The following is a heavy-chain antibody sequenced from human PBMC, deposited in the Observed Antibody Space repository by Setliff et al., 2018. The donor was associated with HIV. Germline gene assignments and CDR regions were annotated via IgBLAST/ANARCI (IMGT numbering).Heavy chain of an antibody. CDR3: AKDPRAAVATICDY. Sequence: GGSLRLSCAASGFTFTTYAMHWVRQAPGKGLGWVAVISIYDGSEKYYADSVKGRFTISRDNSKNMLYLEMNSLRAEDTAIYYCAKDPRAAVATICDYWGQGTLVTVSS. D-gene: IGHD5-12*01. CDR2: ISIYDGSEK. CDR1: GFTFTTYA. J-gene: IGHJ4*02. V-gene: IGHV3-30*04.